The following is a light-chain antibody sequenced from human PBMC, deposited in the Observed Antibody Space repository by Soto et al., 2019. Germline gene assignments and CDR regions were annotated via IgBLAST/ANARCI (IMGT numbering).Light chain of an antibody. Sequence: QSVLTQSSSASASLGSSVKLTCTLSSGHSNYIIAWHQQQPGRAPRYLLKLERSGSYNKGSGVPDRFSGSSSGADRYLTISNLRFEEEVDNYGETGDPNPGVFGGGTKLTVL. J-gene: IGLJ3*02. CDR2: LERSGSY. CDR3: ETGDPNPGV. CDR1: SGHSNYI. V-gene: IGLV4-60*02.